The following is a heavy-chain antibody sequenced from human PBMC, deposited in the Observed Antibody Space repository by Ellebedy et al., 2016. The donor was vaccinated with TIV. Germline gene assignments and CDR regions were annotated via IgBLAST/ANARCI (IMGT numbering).Heavy chain of an antibody. J-gene: IGHJ4*02. D-gene: IGHD2-2*01. CDR2: IHQEGSDK. CDR1: EFAFETDW. Sequence: GESLKISCAASEFAFETDWMTWVRQAPGKGLEWVANIHQEGSDKSYVDSVKGRFTIFRDNAKSSLYLQMNSLRAEDTAVYYCARGGATSSRYWRNWGQGALVTVSS. CDR3: ARGGATSSRYWRN. V-gene: IGHV3-7*01.